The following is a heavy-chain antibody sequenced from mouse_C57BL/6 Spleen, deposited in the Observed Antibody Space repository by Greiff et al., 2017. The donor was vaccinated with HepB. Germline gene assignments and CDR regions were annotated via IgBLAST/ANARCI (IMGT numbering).Heavy chain of an antibody. CDR1: GYTFTGYW. J-gene: IGHJ2*01. V-gene: IGHV1-9*01. Sequence: QVQLKESGAELMKPGASVKLSCKATGYTFTGYWIEWVKQRPGHGLEWIGEIYPRSGNTYYNEKFKGKATLTADKSSSTAYMELRSLTSEDSAVYFCARYDDGYLDYWGQGTTLTVSS. CDR2: IYPRSGNT. CDR3: ARYDDGYLDY. D-gene: IGHD2-3*01.